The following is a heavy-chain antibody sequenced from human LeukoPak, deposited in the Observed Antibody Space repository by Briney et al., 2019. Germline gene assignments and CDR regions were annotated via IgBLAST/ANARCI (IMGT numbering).Heavy chain of an antibody. CDR1: GGSISSGGYY. J-gene: IGHJ6*02. CDR2: IYYSGST. D-gene: IGHD2-15*01. Sequence: PSETLSLTCTVSGGSISSGGYYWSWIRQHPGKGLEWIGYIYYSGSTYYNPSLKSRVTISVDTSKNQFSLKLSSVTAADTAVYYCARLEDRYYYYGMDVWGQGTTVTVSS. CDR3: ARLEDRYYYYGMDV. V-gene: IGHV4-31*03.